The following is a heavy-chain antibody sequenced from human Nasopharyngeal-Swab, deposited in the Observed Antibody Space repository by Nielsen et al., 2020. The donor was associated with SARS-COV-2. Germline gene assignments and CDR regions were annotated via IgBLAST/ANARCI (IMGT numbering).Heavy chain of an antibody. Sequence: ERQMPGKGLEWVGVISYDGSNKYYADSVKGRFTISRDNSKNTLYLQMNSLRAEDTAVYYCARDRGYCSSTSCQYLEYYFDYWGQGTLVTVSS. CDR2: ISYDGSNK. D-gene: IGHD2-2*01. J-gene: IGHJ4*02. V-gene: IGHV3-30-3*01. CDR3: ARDRGYCSSTSCQYLEYYFDY.